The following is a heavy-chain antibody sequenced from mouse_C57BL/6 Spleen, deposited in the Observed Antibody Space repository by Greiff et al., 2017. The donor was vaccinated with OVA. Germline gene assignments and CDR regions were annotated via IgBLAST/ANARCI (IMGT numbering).Heavy chain of an antibody. D-gene: IGHD1-1*01. Sequence: VQLQQSGPELVKPGASVKISCKASGYAFSSSWMNWVKQRPGKGLEWIGRIYPGDGDTNYNGKFKGKATLTADKSSSTAYMQLSSLTSEDSAVYFCARAPGSSGGYAMDYWGQGTSVTVSS. CDR2: IYPGDGDT. V-gene: IGHV1-82*01. CDR1: GYAFSSSW. CDR3: ARAPGSSGGYAMDY. J-gene: IGHJ4*01.